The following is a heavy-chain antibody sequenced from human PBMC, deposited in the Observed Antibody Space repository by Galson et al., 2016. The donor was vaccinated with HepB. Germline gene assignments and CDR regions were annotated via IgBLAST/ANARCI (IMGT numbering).Heavy chain of an antibody. D-gene: IGHD3-16*01. CDR1: GGTFRSYA. CDR3: ARGITFGGVYYFDY. V-gene: IGHV1-69*04. CDR2: IIPILDVA. J-gene: IGHJ4*02. Sequence: SCKASGGTFRSYAIGWVRQAPGQGLEWMGRIIPILDVANYAQNFQGRVTITADKSTSTAYMELSSLRSEDTAVYYCARGITFGGVYYFDYWGQGTLVTVSS.